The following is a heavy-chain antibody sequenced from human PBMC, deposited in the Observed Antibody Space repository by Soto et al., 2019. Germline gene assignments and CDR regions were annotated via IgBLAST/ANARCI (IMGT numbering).Heavy chain of an antibody. D-gene: IGHD6-19*01. V-gene: IGHV3-30*18. CDR1: GFTFSSYG. J-gene: IGHJ4*02. Sequence: PGGSLRLSCAASGFTFSSYGMHWVRQAPGKGLEWVAVISYDGSNKYYADSVKGRFTISRDNSKNTLYLQMNSLRAEDTAVYYCAKEGRAVAGPRTENDFDYWGQGTLVTISS. CDR3: AKEGRAVAGPRTENDFDY. CDR2: ISYDGSNK.